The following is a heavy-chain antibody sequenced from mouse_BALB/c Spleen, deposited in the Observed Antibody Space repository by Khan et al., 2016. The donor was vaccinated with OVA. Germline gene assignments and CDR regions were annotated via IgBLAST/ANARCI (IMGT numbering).Heavy chain of an antibody. D-gene: IGHD1-1*01. Sequence: EVQLVESGPELVRPRASVKISCKASGYSFTGYFMNWVMQSHGKSLEWIGRINPHIGETFYNQRFKDKATLTVDESSSTAHMELRSLASEDSAVYYCTRIYRSDFDYWGQGTTLTVSS. CDR1: GYSFTGYF. CDR3: TRIYRSDFDY. V-gene: IGHV1-20*02. J-gene: IGHJ2*01. CDR2: INPHIGET.